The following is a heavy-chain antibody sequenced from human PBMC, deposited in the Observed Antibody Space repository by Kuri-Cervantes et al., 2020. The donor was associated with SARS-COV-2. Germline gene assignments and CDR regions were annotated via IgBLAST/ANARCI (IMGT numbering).Heavy chain of an antibody. D-gene: IGHD6-6*01. J-gene: IGHJ4*02. Sequence: SQTLPLTCAISGDSVSCDSAAWNWIGQSPSRGLVWLGRTYYRSKWYNDYAVSVKSRITINPDTSKNQFSLQLNSVTPEDTAVYYCARDRYSSSWDYWGQGTLVTVSS. V-gene: IGHV6-1*01. CDR3: ARDRYSSSWDY. CDR2: TYYRSKWYN. CDR1: GDSVSCDSAA.